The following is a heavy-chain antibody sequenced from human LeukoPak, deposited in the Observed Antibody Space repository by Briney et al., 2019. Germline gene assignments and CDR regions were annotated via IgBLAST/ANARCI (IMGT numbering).Heavy chain of an antibody. V-gene: IGHV3-53*01. CDR3: TRLRDGYDSDY. D-gene: IGHD5-24*01. J-gene: IGHJ4*02. CDR1: GFIVSSNY. Sequence: GGSLRLSCAASGFIVSSNYMSWVRQAPGKGLEWVSVIYSGGTTYYPDSVKGRFTISRDNSKNTLYLQMNTLRAEDTAMYYCTRLRDGYDSDYWGQGTLVTVSS. CDR2: IYSGGTT.